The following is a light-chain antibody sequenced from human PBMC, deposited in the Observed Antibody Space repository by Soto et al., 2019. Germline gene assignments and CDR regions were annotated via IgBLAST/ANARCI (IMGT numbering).Light chain of an antibody. Sequence: QSALTQPASVSGSPVQSITISCTGTSSDVGGYNYVSWYQQHPFKAPKLLIYEVSNRPSGVSDRFSGSKSGNTASLTISGLQAEDETDYYCSSYSSSSTLVVFGGGTKLTVL. CDR3: SSYSSSSTLVV. CDR2: EVS. V-gene: IGLV2-14*01. J-gene: IGLJ2*01. CDR1: SSDVGGYNY.